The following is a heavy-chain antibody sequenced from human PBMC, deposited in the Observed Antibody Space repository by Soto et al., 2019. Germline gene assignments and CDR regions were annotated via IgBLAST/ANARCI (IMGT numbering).Heavy chain of an antibody. CDR1: GVSISDTSYY. CDR2: IYFNGNT. Sequence: QLQLQESGPGLVKPSETLSLTCTVSGVSISDTSYYWGWISQPPGKGLEWIGTIYFNGNTFYNPSLKSRLTISVDTSSNQFSLRLTSVTAADTAVYYCARQGSYWGQGTLVAVSS. V-gene: IGHV4-39*01. J-gene: IGHJ4*02. CDR3: ARQGSY.